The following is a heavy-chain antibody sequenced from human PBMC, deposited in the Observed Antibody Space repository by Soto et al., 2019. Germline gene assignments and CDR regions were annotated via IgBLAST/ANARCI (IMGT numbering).Heavy chain of an antibody. J-gene: IGHJ1*01. CDR2: INAGNGNT. CDR3: ARSLAAAGTLLS. D-gene: IGHD6-13*01. V-gene: IGHV1-3*01. Sequence: ASVKVSCKASGYTFTSYAMHWVRQAPGQRLEWMGWINAGNGNTKYSQKFQGRVTITRDTSASTAYMELSSLRSEDTAVYYCARSLAAAGTLLSWGQGTLVTGSS. CDR1: GYTFTSYA.